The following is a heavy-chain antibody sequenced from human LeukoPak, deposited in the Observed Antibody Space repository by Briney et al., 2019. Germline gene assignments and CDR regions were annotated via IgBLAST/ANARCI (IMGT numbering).Heavy chain of an antibody. CDR1: GDSISSGGSS. CDR2: IFHTGST. D-gene: IGHD3-10*01. CDR3: ARELWFANAPGSWLDP. J-gene: IGHJ5*02. Sequence: SQTLSLTCVVSGDSISSGGSSWSWIRQPPGKGLEWIGYIFHTGSTFYNPSLKSRVTISVDNSKNQFSLRLSSVTAADTAVYYCARELWFANAPGSWLDPWGQGTLVTVSS. V-gene: IGHV4-30-2*01.